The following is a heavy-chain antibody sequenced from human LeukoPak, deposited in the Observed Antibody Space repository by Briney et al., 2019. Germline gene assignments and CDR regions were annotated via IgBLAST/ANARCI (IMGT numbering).Heavy chain of an antibody. D-gene: IGHD5-12*01. CDR1: GFTFSTYY. CDR2: ISTSSSYI. CDR3: ARVGLDRRGYSGYEAFDY. V-gene: IGHV3-21*01. J-gene: IGHJ4*02. Sequence: GGSLRLSCAASGFTFSTYYMYWVRQAPGHWLEWVSSISTSSSYIYYADAVKGRFTISRDNAKNSLYLQINSLRAEDTAVYYCARVGLDRRGYSGYEAFDYWGQGTLVTVSS.